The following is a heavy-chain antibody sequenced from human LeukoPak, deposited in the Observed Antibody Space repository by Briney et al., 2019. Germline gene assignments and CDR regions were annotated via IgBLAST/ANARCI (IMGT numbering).Heavy chain of an antibody. CDR1: GGSISSYY. J-gene: IGHJ4*02. CDR3: ARYSNWNYFFDY. CDR2: IYTSGST. D-gene: IGHD1-7*01. Sequence: SETLSLTCTVSGGSISSYYWSWIRQPAGKGLKWIGRIYTSGSTNYNPSLKSRVTMSVDTSKNQFSLKLSSVTAADTAVYYCARYSNWNYFFDYWGQGTLVTVSS. V-gene: IGHV4-4*07.